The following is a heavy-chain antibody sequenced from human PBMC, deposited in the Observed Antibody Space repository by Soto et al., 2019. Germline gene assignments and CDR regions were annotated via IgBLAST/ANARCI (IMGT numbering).Heavy chain of an antibody. Sequence: GGSLRLSCAASGFTFNNYAMTWVRQAPDKGLEWVSVIAGGDGSTDYADSVKGRFTISRDNSKNTLYLQMSSLRAEDTAVYYCAKAKVTGGTRYSSLAYWGQGTLVTVSS. J-gene: IGHJ4*02. CDR2: IAGGDGST. CDR1: GFTFNNYA. CDR3: AKAKVTGGTRYSSLAY. V-gene: IGHV3-23*01. D-gene: IGHD2-15*01.